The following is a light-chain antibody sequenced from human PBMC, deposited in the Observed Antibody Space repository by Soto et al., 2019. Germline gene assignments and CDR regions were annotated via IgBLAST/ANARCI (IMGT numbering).Light chain of an antibody. Sequence: QAVVTQPPSASGTPGQRVTISCSGSSSNIGSTHVYWFQQLPGTAPKLLVYRNDQRPSGVPDRVSGSKSDTSASLAISGLRSEDEANYYCAAWDDSLRGWVFGGGTKLTVL. CDR3: AAWDDSLRGWV. V-gene: IGLV1-47*01. J-gene: IGLJ3*02. CDR2: RND. CDR1: SSNIGSTH.